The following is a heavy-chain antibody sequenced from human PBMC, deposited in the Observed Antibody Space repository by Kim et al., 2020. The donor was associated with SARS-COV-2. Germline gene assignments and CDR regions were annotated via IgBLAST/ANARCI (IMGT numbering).Heavy chain of an antibody. Sequence: SVKVSCKASGGTFSSYAINWVRQAPGQGLEWMGGIIPIFGTANYAQKFQGRVTIIADESTSTAYMELSSLRSEDTAVYYCASLEDYYGGDTDYWGQGTL. CDR3: ASLEDYYGGDTDY. J-gene: IGHJ4*02. CDR1: GGTFSSYA. CDR2: IIPIFGTA. V-gene: IGHV1-69*13. D-gene: IGHD2-21*02.